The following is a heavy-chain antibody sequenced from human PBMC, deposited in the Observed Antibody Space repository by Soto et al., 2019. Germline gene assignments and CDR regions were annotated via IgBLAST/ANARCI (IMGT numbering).Heavy chain of an antibody. Sequence: PSATLSLTCTVAGGSVRSRSYYWSWIRQPPGKGLEWIGYIYYSGSTNYNPSLKSRVTISVDTSKNQFYLKLSSVTAADTAVYYCARDTQWLNDAFDIWGQGTMVT. CDR3: ARDTQWLNDAFDI. V-gene: IGHV4-61*01. CDR2: IYYSGST. D-gene: IGHD6-19*01. J-gene: IGHJ3*02. CDR1: GGSVRSRSYY.